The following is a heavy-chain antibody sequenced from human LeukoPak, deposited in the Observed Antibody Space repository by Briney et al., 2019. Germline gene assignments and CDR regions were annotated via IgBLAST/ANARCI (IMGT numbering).Heavy chain of an antibody. CDR2: INGDGSST. CDR1: GFTFSNYW. V-gene: IGHV3-74*01. CDR3: ARTSEGGYFDY. Sequence: GGSLRLSCAVSGFTFSNYWMHWVRHAPGKGLVWVSRINGDGSSTTYADSLKGRFTISRDNAKNTLYLQMNSLRAEDTAVYYCARTSEGGYFDYWGQGAVVTVSS. J-gene: IGHJ4*02.